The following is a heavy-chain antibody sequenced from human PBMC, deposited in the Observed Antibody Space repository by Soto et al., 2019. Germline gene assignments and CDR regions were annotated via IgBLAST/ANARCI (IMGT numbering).Heavy chain of an antibody. D-gene: IGHD2-8*01. J-gene: IGHJ6*03. CDR1: GFTFSSYA. V-gene: IGHV3-23*01. Sequence: GGSLRLSCAASGFTFSSYAMSWVRQAPGKGLEWVSAISGSGGSTYYADSVKGRFTISRDNSKNTLYLQMNSLRAEDTAVYYCAKYPPQAPIVLMVYDVGGYYYMDVWGKGTTVTVSS. CDR2: ISGSGGST. CDR3: AKYPPQAPIVLMVYDVGGYYYMDV.